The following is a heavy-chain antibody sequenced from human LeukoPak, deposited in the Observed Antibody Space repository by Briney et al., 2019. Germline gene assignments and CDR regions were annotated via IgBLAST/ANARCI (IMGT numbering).Heavy chain of an antibody. J-gene: IGHJ3*02. D-gene: IGHD6-13*01. CDR1: GFTFTTYW. V-gene: IGHV3-74*01. CDR2: IGTDGSGT. CDR3: ARIGYSNWGDALDI. Sequence: GGSLRLSCAASGFTFTTYWMDWVRQVPGKGLLWVARIGTDGSGTAYADSVQGRYTISRDNAKNSLYLQMNSLRAEDTAVYYCARIGYSNWGDALDIWGQGTMVTASS.